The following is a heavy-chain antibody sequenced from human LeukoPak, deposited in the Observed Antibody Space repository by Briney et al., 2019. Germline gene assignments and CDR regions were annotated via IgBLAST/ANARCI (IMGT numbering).Heavy chain of an antibody. CDR1: GGSISSGDYY. V-gene: IGHV4-30-4*08. CDR2: IYYSGST. CDR3: ARVTGTKAFDI. J-gene: IGHJ3*02. Sequence: PSETLSLTCTVSGGSISSGDYYWSWIRQPPGKGLEWIGYIYYSGSTYYNPSLKSRVTISVDTSKNQFSLKLSSVTAADTAVYYCARVTGTKAFDIWGQGTMVTVSS. D-gene: IGHD1-7*01.